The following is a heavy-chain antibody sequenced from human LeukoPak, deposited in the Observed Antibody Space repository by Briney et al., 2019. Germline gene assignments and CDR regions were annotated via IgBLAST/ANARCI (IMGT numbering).Heavy chain of an antibody. J-gene: IGHJ4*02. CDR1: GFTVSSNY. D-gene: IGHD4-17*01. CDR3: ARSPTVSNDY. V-gene: IGHV3-53*01. CDR2: IYSGGST. Sequence: GGSLRLSCAASGFTVSSNYMSWVRQAPGKGLEWVSVIYSGGSTYYADSVKGRFTISRDNAKNSLYLQMNSLRAEDTAVYYCARSPTVSNDYWGQGTPVTVSS.